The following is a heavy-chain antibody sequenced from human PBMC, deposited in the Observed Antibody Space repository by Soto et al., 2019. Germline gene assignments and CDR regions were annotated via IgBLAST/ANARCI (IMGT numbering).Heavy chain of an antibody. Sequence: ASVKVSCKASGYTFTSYGISWVRQAPGQGLEWMGWISAYNGNTNYAQKLQGRVTMTTDTSTSTAYMELRSLRSDDTAVYYCARDRRWRPVVPAAVNWFDPWGQGTLVTVSS. D-gene: IGHD2-2*01. CDR2: ISAYNGNT. V-gene: IGHV1-18*01. CDR1: GYTFTSYG. J-gene: IGHJ5*02. CDR3: ARDRRWRPVVPAAVNWFDP.